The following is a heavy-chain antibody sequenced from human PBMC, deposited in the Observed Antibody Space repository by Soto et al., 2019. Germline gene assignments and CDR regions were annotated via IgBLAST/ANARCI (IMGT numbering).Heavy chain of an antibody. Sequence: SETLSLPYTVPGGSISSYYWRWIRQPPGKGLEWIGYIYYSGSTNYNPSLKSRVTISVDTSKNQFSLKLSSVTAADTAVYYCARDDYGGNSGDAFDIWVQGTMVT. D-gene: IGHD4-17*01. J-gene: IGHJ3*02. CDR2: IYYSGST. CDR1: GGSISSYY. V-gene: IGHV4-59*01. CDR3: ARDDYGGNSGDAFDI.